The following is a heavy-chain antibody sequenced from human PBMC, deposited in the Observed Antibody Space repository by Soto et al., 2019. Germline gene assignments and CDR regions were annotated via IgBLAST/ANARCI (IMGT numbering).Heavy chain of an antibody. CDR3: AKDIWFGEPTENVKDY. Sequence: GGSLRLSCLASGFTFSSYGMHWVRQAPGKGLEWVAVMSYDGSSRHYADSVKGRFTISRDNAKNSLYLQMNSLRAEDTALYYCAKDIWFGEPTENVKDYWGQGTLVTVSS. CDR1: GFTFSSYG. V-gene: IGHV3-30*18. CDR2: MSYDGSSR. D-gene: IGHD3-10*01. J-gene: IGHJ4*02.